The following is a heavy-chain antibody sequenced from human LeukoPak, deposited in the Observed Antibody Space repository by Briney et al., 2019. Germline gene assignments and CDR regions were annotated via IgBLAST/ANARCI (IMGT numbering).Heavy chain of an antibody. V-gene: IGHV3-23*01. J-gene: IGHJ6*02. Sequence: PGGSLRLSCAASGFTFSSYWMSWVRQAPGKGLEWVSAISGSGGSTYYADSVKGRFTISRDNSKNTLYLQMNSLRAEDTAVYYCAKDHSAQDIVVVPAAMPVGSVWGQGTTVTVSS. D-gene: IGHD2-2*01. CDR1: GFTFSSYW. CDR2: ISGSGGST. CDR3: AKDHSAQDIVVVPAAMPVGSV.